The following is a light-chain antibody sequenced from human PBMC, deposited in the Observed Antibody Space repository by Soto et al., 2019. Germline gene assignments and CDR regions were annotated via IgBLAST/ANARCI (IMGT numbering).Light chain of an antibody. J-gene: IGLJ2*01. CDR1: NIGSKS. V-gene: IGLV3-21*02. CDR3: QVWDNISNHVV. Sequence: SYELTQPPSVSVAPGQTARITCGGNNIGSKSVHWYQQKSGQAPVLVVYGDSDRPSGVPERFSGSNSGNTATLTISRVEAGDEADYYCQVWDNISNHVVFGGGTKVTVL. CDR2: GDS.